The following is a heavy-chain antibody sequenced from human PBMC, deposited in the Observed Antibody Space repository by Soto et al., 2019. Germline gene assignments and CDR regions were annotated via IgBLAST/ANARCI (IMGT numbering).Heavy chain of an antibody. Sequence: GESLKISCKESGYSFTSYWIGWVRQMPGKGLEWMGGIDPTDSYTKYSPSFQGHITISADKSISTTYLQWSSLKASDTAIYYCAIYDSIDRWFAPGGQEPPVTASP. CDR1: GYSFTSYW. D-gene: IGHD3-22*01. J-gene: IGHJ5*02. V-gene: IGHV5-10-1*01. CDR3: AIYDSIDRWFAP. CDR2: IDPTDSYT.